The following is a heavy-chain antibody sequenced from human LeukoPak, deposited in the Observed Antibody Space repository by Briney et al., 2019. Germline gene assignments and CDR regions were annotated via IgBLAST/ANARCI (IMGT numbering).Heavy chain of an antibody. Sequence: SQTLSLTCAISGDSVSSNSAAWNWIRQSPSRGLEWLGGTYYRSKWYNDYAVSVKGRITINPDSSKNQFSLQLNSVTPEDTAVYYCAREPGYSSSLHYYYYGMDVWGQGTTVTVSS. CDR2: TYYRSKWYN. D-gene: IGHD6-6*01. CDR1: GDSVSSNSAA. CDR3: AREPGYSSSLHYYYYGMDV. J-gene: IGHJ6*02. V-gene: IGHV6-1*01.